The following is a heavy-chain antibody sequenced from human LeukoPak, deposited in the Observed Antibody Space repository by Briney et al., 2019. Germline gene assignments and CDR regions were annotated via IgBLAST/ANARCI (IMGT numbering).Heavy chain of an antibody. V-gene: IGHV4-34*01. D-gene: IGHD3-10*01. CDR3: ARQGDYYGSGSSFDFDY. CDR2: INHSGST. J-gene: IGHJ4*02. CDR1: GGSFSGYY. Sequence: SETLSLTCAVYGGSFSGYYWSWIRQPPGKGLEWIGEINHSGSTNYNPSLRSRVTISVDTSKNQFSLKLSSVTAADTAVYYCARQGDYYGSGSSFDFDYWGQGTLVTVSS.